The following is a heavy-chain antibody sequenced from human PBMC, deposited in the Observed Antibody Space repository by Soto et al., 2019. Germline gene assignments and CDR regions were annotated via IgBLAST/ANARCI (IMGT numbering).Heavy chain of an antibody. Sequence: GGSLRLSCSASGFTFSSYAMHWVRQAPGKGLEYVSAISSNGGSTYYADSVKGRFTISRDNSKNTLYLQMSSLRAEDTAVYYCVKEGYLDTARDLRFDYWGQGTLVTVSS. CDR2: ISSNGGST. D-gene: IGHD5-18*01. CDR3: VKEGYLDTARDLRFDY. J-gene: IGHJ4*02. CDR1: GFTFSSYA. V-gene: IGHV3-64D*08.